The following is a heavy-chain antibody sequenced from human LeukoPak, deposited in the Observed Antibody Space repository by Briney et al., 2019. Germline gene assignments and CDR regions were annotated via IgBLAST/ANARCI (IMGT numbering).Heavy chain of an antibody. V-gene: IGHV4-59*01. CDR2: IYYSGST. D-gene: IGHD3-3*01. CDR3: ARGNDFWSGYYNLRGNWFDP. CDR1: GGSISSYY. Sequence: PSETLSLTCTVSGGSISSYYWSWIRQPPGKGLEWIGYIYYSGSTNYNPSLKSRVTISVDTSKNQFSLKLSSVTAADTAVYYCARGNDFWSGYYNLRGNWFDPWGQGTLVTVS. J-gene: IGHJ5*02.